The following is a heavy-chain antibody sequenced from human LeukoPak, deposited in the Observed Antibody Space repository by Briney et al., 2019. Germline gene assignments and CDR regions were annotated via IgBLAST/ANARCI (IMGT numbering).Heavy chain of an antibody. CDR2: LYSNGNR. V-gene: IGHV3-53*01. D-gene: IGHD4-23*01. CDR1: GFTVSRNY. Sequence: AGGSLRLSCAASGFTVSRNYMGWVRQAPGKGLEWVSVLYSNGNRHYADSVQGRFTISRDNSQNTLDLQMNSLRAEDTAMYHCARYSGDYGGNLYFFDYWGQGALVTVSS. J-gene: IGHJ4*02. CDR3: ARYSGDYGGNLYFFDY.